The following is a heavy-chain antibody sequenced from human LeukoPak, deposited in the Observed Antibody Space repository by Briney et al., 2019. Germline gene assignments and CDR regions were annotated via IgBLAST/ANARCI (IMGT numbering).Heavy chain of an antibody. D-gene: IGHD2-2*01. CDR1: GFTFSSYA. CDR3: ASFSDIVVVPAAFDI. Sequence: PGGSLRLSCAASGFTFSSYAMSWVRQAPGKGLEWVSYISSSSSTIYYADSVKGRFTISRDNAKNSLYLQMNSLRAEDTAVYYCASFSDIVVVPAAFDIWGQGTMVTVSS. V-gene: IGHV3-48*01. J-gene: IGHJ3*02. CDR2: ISSSSSTI.